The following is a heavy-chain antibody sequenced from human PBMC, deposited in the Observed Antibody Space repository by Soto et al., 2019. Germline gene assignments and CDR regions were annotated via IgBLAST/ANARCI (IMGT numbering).Heavy chain of an antibody. D-gene: IGHD2-21*02. Sequence: GGSLRLSCAASGFTFSSYAMSWVRQAPGKGPEWVSAISGSGDSTYYADSVKGRFTISRDNSKNTLYLQMNSLRAEDTAVYYCAKDLSPYCGGDCYPYWGQGTLVTVS. CDR2: ISGSGDST. CDR1: GFTFSSYA. J-gene: IGHJ4*02. V-gene: IGHV3-23*01. CDR3: AKDLSPYCGGDCYPY.